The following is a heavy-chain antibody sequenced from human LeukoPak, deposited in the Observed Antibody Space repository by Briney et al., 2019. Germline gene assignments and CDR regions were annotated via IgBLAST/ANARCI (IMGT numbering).Heavy chain of an antibody. J-gene: IGHJ4*02. D-gene: IGHD3-10*01. V-gene: IGHV3-23*01. CDR1: GFTLSSYA. CDR3: AKDIYGSGSGDFDY. Sequence: GGSLRLSCAASGFTLSSYAMSWVRQAPGKGLEWVSAISGSGGSTYYADSVKGRFTISRDNSKNTLYLQMNSLRAEDTAVYYCAKDIYGSGSGDFDYWGQGTLVTVSS. CDR2: ISGSGGST.